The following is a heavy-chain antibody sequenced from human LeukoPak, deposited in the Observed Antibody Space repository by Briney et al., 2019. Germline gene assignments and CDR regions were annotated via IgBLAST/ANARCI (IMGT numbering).Heavy chain of an antibody. CDR3: ARASDYYDSSGYLDY. CDR2: IYSGGST. Sequence: PGGSLRLSCAASGFTFSSYEMNWVRQAPGKGLEWVSVIYSGGSTYYADSVKGRFTISRDNSKNTLYLQMNSLRAEDTAVYYCARASDYYDSSGYLDYWGQGTLVTVSS. J-gene: IGHJ4*02. CDR1: GFTFSSYE. D-gene: IGHD3-22*01. V-gene: IGHV3-66*01.